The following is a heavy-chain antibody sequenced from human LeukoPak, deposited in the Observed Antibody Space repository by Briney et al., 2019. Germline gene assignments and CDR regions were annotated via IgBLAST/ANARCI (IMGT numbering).Heavy chain of an antibody. CDR1: GFTFSSYG. J-gene: IGHJ4*02. CDR2: IWYDGSNK. Sequence: GRSLRLSCAASGFTFSSYGMHWVRQAPGKGLERVPVIWYDGSNKYYADSVKGRFTISRDNSKNTLYLQMNSLRAEDTAVYYCARSLAVRGARPYYFDYWGQGTLVTVSS. CDR3: ARSLAVRGARPYYFDY. D-gene: IGHD3-10*01. V-gene: IGHV3-33*01.